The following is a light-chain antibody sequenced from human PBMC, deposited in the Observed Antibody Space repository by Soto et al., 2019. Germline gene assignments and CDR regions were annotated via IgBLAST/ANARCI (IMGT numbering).Light chain of an antibody. CDR3: QQRSNWPPTWT. V-gene: IGKV3-11*01. CDR1: QSVSSN. J-gene: IGKJ1*01. CDR2: HAS. Sequence: EIVFTQSPATLSLSHGERATLSCRASQSVSSNLAWYQQKPGQAPRLLIYHASNRATGIPARFSGRGSGTDFTLTISSLEAEDFAVYYCQQRSNWPPTWTFGQGTKVDIK.